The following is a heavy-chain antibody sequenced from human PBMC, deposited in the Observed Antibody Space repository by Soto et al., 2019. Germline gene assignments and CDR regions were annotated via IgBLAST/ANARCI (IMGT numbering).Heavy chain of an antibody. Sequence: QVQLVQSGAEVRKPGSSVRVSCKASGGRFNTYAFNWVRQAPGQGLEWLGGIITFFGAAMYAQKFQGRVTSTADELTSTAYMELSGLISEDTAVYYCARGGKKRFRGSGMDVWGQGTTITVSS. D-gene: IGHD3-3*01. CDR2: IITFFGAA. J-gene: IGHJ6*02. V-gene: IGHV1-69*01. CDR3: ARGGKKRFRGSGMDV. CDR1: GGRFNTYA.